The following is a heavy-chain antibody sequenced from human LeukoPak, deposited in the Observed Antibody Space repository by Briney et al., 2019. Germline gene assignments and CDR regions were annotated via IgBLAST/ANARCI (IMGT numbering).Heavy chain of an antibody. V-gene: IGHV4-39*01. CDR2: IYYSGST. CDR1: GGSISSSSYY. J-gene: IGHJ3*02. D-gene: IGHD2-2*01. CDR3: ARLDLYQLLGDDGFDI. Sequence: SETLSLTCTVSGGSISSSSYYWSWIRQPPGKGLEWIGSIYYSGSTYYNPSLKSRVTISVDTSKNQFPLKLSSVTAADTAVYYCARLDLYQLLGDDGFDIWGQGTMVTVSS.